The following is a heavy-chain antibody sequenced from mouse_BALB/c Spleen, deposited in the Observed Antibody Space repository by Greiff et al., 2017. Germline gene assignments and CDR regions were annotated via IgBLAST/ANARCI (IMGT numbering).Heavy chain of an antibody. CDR3: ARSYRYDPFAY. CDR2: ISSGSSTI. D-gene: IGHD2-14*01. Sequence: EVQGVESGGGLVQPGGSRKLSCAASGFTFSSFGMHWVRQAPEKGLEWVAYISSGSSTIYYADTVKGRFTISRDNPKNTLFLQMTSLRSEDTAMYYCARSYRYDPFAYWGQGTLVTVSA. CDR1: GFTFSSFG. V-gene: IGHV5-17*02. J-gene: IGHJ3*01.